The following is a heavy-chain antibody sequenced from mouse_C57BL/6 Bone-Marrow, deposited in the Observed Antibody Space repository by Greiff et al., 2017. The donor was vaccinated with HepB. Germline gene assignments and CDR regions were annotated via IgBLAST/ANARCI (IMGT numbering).Heavy chain of an antibody. Sequence: AGGGVDFSRYWMSWVRRAPGKGLEWIGEINPDSSTINYAPSLKDKFIISRDNAKNTLYLQMSKVRSEDTALYYCARRDYGSSYDYFDYWGQGTTLTVSS. CDR1: GVDFSRYW. CDR2: INPDSSTI. CDR3: ARRDYGSSYDYFDY. J-gene: IGHJ2*01. V-gene: IGHV4-1*01. D-gene: IGHD1-1*01.